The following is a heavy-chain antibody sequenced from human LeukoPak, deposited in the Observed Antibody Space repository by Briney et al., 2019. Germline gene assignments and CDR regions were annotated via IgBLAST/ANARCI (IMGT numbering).Heavy chain of an antibody. CDR1: GGTFSSYA. Sequence: ASVKVSCKASGGTFSSYAISWVRQAPGQGLEWMGWMNPNSGNTGYTQKFQGRVTMTRSTSISTAYMELSSLRSEDTAVYYCARENCSSTSCQITGSWGQGTLVTVSS. V-gene: IGHV1-8*02. D-gene: IGHD2-2*01. CDR2: MNPNSGNT. CDR3: ARENCSSTSCQITGS. J-gene: IGHJ4*02.